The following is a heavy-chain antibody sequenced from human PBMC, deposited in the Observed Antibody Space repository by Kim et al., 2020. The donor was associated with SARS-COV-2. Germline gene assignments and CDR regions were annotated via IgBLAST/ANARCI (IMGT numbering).Heavy chain of an antibody. Sequence: GGSLRLSCEDSGFIFSNLYMNWIRQAPGKGLEWIGHISSSGTTTYYVDSVKGRFTISRDNARNSVYLQMSSLTVDDTAMYYCARDKSLKDWGQGTMVFVSS. CDR1: GFIFSNLY. J-gene: IGHJ4*02. CDR2: ISSSGTTT. V-gene: IGHV3-11*01. CDR3: ARDKSLKD.